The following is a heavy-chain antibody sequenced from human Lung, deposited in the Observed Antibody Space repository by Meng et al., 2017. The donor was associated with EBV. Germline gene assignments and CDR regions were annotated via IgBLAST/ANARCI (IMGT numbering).Heavy chain of an antibody. CDR1: GGSISSGGYY. CDR2: IYYSGST. D-gene: IGHD6-6*01. CDR3: ARVVAGRYNWFDP. V-gene: IGHV4-31*01. J-gene: IGHJ5*02. Sequence: QGHLPGSGPGLVKPSQTLSLTCTVSGGSISSGGYYWSWIRQHPGKGLEWIGYIYYSGSTYYNPSLKSLVTISVDTSKNQFSLKLSSVTAADTAVYYCARVVAGRYNWFDPWGQGTLVTVSS.